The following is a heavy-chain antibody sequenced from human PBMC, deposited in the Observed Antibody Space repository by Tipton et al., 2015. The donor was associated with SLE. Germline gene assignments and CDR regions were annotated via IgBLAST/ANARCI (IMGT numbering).Heavy chain of an antibody. Sequence: GSLRLSCAASGFTFSSYAMSWVRQAPGKGLEWVSVIYSGGSTYYADSVKGRFTFSRDDSKNTLYLQMNSLRAEDTAVYYCAKDGAGTYFQHWGQGTLVPVSS. J-gene: IGHJ1*01. CDR2: IYSGGST. CDR3: AKDGAGTYFQH. D-gene: IGHD6-13*01. CDR1: GFTFSSYA. V-gene: IGHV3-23*03.